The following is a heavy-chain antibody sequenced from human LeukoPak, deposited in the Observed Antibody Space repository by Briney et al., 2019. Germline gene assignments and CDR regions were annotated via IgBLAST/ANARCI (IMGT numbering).Heavy chain of an antibody. V-gene: IGHV1-2*02. CDR2: INPNSGGT. CDR3: AKPLYDFWSGYYNY. CDR1: GYTFTGYY. D-gene: IGHD3-3*01. J-gene: IGHJ4*02. Sequence: ASVKVSCKASGYTFTGYYMHWVRQAPGQGLEWMGWINPNSGGTNYAQKFQGRVTMTRDTSISTAYMELSRLRSDDTAVYYCAKPLYDFWSGYYNYWGQGTLVTVSS.